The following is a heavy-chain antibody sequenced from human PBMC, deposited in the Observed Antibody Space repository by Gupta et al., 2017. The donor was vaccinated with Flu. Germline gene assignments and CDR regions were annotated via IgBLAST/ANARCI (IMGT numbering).Heavy chain of an antibody. CDR2: IIPIFRTT. Sequence: QVPGQGLEWMGGIIPIFRTTNYAQKFQGRVTITADESTGTVYMELSSLRSDDTAMYYCARDQYQVLSPDAFDIWGQGTMVTVSS. CDR3: ARDQYQVLSPDAFDI. D-gene: IGHD2-2*01. J-gene: IGHJ3*02. V-gene: IGHV1-69*01.